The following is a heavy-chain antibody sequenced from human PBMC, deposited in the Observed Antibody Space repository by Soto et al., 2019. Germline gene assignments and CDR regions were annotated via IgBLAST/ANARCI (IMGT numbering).Heavy chain of an antibody. CDR3: ASPTVTPHYGMDV. CDR1: GFTFSDYY. J-gene: IGHJ6*02. Sequence: QVQLVESGGGLVKPGGSLRLSCAASGFTFSDYYMSWIRQAPGKGLEWVSYISSSGSTIYYAASVKGRFTISRDNAKISLYLQMNSLRAEDTAVYFCASPTVTPHYGMDVWVQGTTVTVSS. D-gene: IGHD4-17*01. CDR2: ISSSGSTI. V-gene: IGHV3-11*01.